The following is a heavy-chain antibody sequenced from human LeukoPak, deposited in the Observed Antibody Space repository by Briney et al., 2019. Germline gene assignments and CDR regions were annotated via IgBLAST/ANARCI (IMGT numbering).Heavy chain of an antibody. Sequence: QPGRSLRISCTASGFTFGDYAMNWDRQAPGKGLEWVGFIRSKTYGGTTAYAASVRGRFTISRDDSKNIAYLQMNSLKTEDTGVYYCSRQIRATTDYFDYWGQGTLVTVSS. J-gene: IGHJ4*02. CDR2: IRSKTYGGTT. CDR1: GFTFGDYA. D-gene: IGHD5-12*01. V-gene: IGHV3-49*04. CDR3: SRQIRATTDYFDY.